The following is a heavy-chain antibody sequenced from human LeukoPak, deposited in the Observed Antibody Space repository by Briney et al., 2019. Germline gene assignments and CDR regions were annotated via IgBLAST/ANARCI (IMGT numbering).Heavy chain of an antibody. J-gene: IGHJ6*02. D-gene: IGHD7-27*01. V-gene: IGHV4-61*01. CDR3: ARDGVLGSYGMDV. CDR1: GGSVSSGSYY. Sequence: SETLSLTCTVSGGSVSSGSYYWSWIRQPPGKGLEWIGYIYYSGNTNYNPSLKSRVTISVDTSKNQFSLKLSSVTAADTAVYYCARDGVLGSYGMDVWGQGTTVTVSS. CDR2: IYYSGNT.